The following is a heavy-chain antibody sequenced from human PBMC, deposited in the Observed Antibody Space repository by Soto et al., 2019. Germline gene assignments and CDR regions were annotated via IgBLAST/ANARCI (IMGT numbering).Heavy chain of an antibody. CDR3: ARDLDVTTVTTSFDS. D-gene: IGHD4-17*01. Sequence: ASVKVSCKTSGFTFTKYYMHWVRQAPGQGLDWVGVINPSGRITSYAQKFLGRVTMTRDASTATVYMELNSLRSEDTAVYYCARDLDVTTVTTSFDSWGQGTLVTVSS. V-gene: IGHV1-46*01. CDR2: INPSGRIT. J-gene: IGHJ5*01. CDR1: GFTFTKYY.